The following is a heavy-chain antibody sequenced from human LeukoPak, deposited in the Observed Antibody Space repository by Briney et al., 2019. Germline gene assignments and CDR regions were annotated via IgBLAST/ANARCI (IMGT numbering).Heavy chain of an antibody. CDR2: IRYDGSNK. Sequence: GGSLRLSCAASGFIFSSYGMHWVRQAPGKGLEWVAFIRYDGSNKYYADSVKGRFTISRDNSKNTLYLQMNSLRAEDTAVYYCAKDRSAYIVLMVYANNFDYWGQGTLVTVSS. V-gene: IGHV3-30*02. J-gene: IGHJ4*02. CDR3: AKDRSAYIVLMVYANNFDY. CDR1: GFIFSSYG. D-gene: IGHD2-8*01.